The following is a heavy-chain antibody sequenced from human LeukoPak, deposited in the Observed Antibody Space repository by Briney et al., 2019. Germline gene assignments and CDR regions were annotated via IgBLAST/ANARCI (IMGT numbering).Heavy chain of an antibody. CDR2: INHSGST. Sequence: SETLSLTCAVYGGSFSGYYWSWIRQPPGKGLEWIGEINHSGSTNYNPSLKSRVTISVDTSKNQFSLKLSSVTAADTAVYYCARRFGRVPLQFVNRRALFDPWGQGTLVTVSS. CDR1: GGSFSGYY. CDR3: ARRFGRVPLQFVNRRALFDP. J-gene: IGHJ5*02. D-gene: IGHD6-6*01. V-gene: IGHV4-34*01.